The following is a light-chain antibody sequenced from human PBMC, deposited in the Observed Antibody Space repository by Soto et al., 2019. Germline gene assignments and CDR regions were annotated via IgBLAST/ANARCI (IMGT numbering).Light chain of an antibody. V-gene: IGKV1-39*01. CDR1: QSISSY. CDR3: QQSYSTLT. CDR2: AAS. Sequence: DIQMTQSPSSLSASVGDRVTITCRASQSISSYLNWYQQKPGXAPXLLIYAASSLQSGVPSRFSGSGSGTDLTLTISSLQPEDFATYYCQQSYSTLTFGGGTKVDI. J-gene: IGKJ4*01.